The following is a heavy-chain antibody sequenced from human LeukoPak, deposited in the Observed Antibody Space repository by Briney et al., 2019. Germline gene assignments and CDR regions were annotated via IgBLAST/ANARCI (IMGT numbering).Heavy chain of an antibody. CDR3: ARDLATYYYDSSGFDAFDI. V-gene: IGHV3-48*01. J-gene: IGHJ3*02. CDR1: GFTFRSYS. D-gene: IGHD3-22*01. CDR2: ISSGSSTI. Sequence: GGSLRLSCAASGFTFRSYSMNWVRQAPGKGLKWVSYISSGSSTIYYADSVKGRFTISRDNAKNSVYLQMNSLRAEDTAVYYCARDLATYYYDSSGFDAFDIWGQGTMVTVSS.